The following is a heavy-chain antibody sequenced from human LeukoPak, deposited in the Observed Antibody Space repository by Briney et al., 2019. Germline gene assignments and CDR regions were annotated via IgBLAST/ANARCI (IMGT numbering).Heavy chain of an antibody. V-gene: IGHV3-21*01. Sequence: KAGGSLRLSCAASGFTFSSYSMNWVRQAPGKGLEWVSSISSSSSYIYYADSVKGRFTISIDNAKNSLYLQMNSLRAEDTAVYYCARWNYGGNSGLTYWGQGTLVTVSS. CDR3: ARWNYGGNSGLTY. D-gene: IGHD4-23*01. J-gene: IGHJ4*02. CDR2: ISSSSSYI. CDR1: GFTFSSYS.